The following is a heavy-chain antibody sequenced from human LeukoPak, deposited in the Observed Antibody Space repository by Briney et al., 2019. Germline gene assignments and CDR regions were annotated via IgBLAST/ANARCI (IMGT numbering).Heavy chain of an antibody. J-gene: IGHJ6*02. CDR3: ASASAYDFWSGYYTPVYGMDV. CDR2: MNPNSGNT. Sequence: ASVKVSGKASGYTFTSYDINWVRQATGQGLEWMGWMNPNSGNTGYAQKFQGRVTMTRNTSISTAYMELSSLRSEDTAVYYCASASAYDFWSGYYTPVYGMDVWGQGTTVTVSS. V-gene: IGHV1-8*01. D-gene: IGHD3-3*01. CDR1: GYTFTSYD.